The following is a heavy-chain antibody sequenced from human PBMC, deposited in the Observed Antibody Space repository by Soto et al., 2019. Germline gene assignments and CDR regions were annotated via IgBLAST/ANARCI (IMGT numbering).Heavy chain of an antibody. CDR1: GFTFSSYG. CDR2: ISYDGSNK. D-gene: IGHD3-16*01. Sequence: PGESLRLSYAASGFTFSSYGMHWVRQAPGKGLEWVAVISYDGSNKYYADSVKGRFTISRDNSKTTLYLQMNSLRAEDTAVYYCATGGAEFDYWGQGT. J-gene: IGHJ4*02. CDR3: ATGGAEFDY. V-gene: IGHV3-30*03.